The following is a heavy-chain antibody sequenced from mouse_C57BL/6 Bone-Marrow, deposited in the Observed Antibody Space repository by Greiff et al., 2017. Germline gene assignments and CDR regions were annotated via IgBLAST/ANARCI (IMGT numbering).Heavy chain of an antibody. CDR1: GFTFSDYY. CDR2: ISNGGGST. Sequence: EVHLVESGGGLVQPGGSLKLSCAASGFTFSDYYMYWVRQTPEKRLEWVAYISNGGGSTYYPDTVKGRFTISRDNAKNTLYLQMSRLKSEDTAMYYCARHGPVYFDGWGTGTTVTVSS. CDR3: ARHGPVYFDG. V-gene: IGHV5-12*01. J-gene: IGHJ1*03.